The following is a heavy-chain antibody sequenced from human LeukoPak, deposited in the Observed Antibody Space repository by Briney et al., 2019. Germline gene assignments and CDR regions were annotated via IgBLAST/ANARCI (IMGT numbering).Heavy chain of an antibody. V-gene: IGHV3-23*01. CDR3: ARRWGSTSCYDY. CDR1: GFTFSSYA. CDR2: ISGSGGST. D-gene: IGHD2-2*01. Sequence: GGSLRLSCAASGFTFSSYAMSWVRQAPGKGLEWVSAISGSGGSTYYADSVKGRFTISRDNSKNTLYLQMNSLRAEDTAVYYCARRWGSTSCYDYWGQGTLVTVSS. J-gene: IGHJ4*02.